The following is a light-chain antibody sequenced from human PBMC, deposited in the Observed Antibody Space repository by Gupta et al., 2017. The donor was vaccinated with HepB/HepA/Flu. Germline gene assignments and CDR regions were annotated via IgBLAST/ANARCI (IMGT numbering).Light chain of an antibody. Sequence: VPPGEPASMSSRSSPSILHKNGNNNLDWYLQKPGQAPQLLIFVASNRASGIPDRFSGSGSGTEFTLTISRVEAGDVGVYYCMQYIKRPLSFGGGTKVEIK. V-gene: IGKV2-28*01. CDR3: MQYIKRPLS. CDR1: PSILHKNGNNN. J-gene: IGKJ4*01. CDR2: VAS.